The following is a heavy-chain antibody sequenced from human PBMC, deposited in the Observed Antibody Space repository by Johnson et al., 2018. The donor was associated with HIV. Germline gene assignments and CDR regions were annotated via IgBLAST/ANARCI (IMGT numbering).Heavy chain of an antibody. D-gene: IGHD5-18*01. J-gene: IGHJ3*02. V-gene: IGHV3-33*01. Sequence: QVQLVESGGDVVQPGTSLRLSCEASGLILSGYGLHWVRQAPGKGLEWVAVIRYDGSNKYYADSVKGRFTISRDNSKNTLYLQMNSLRPDDTAVYYCARCQRGYSFSDAFDIWGQGTMVTVSS. CDR3: ARCQRGYSFSDAFDI. CDR2: IRYDGSNK. CDR1: GLILSGYG.